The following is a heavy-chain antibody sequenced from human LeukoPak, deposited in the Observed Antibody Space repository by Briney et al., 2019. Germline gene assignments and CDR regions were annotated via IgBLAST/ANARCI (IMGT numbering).Heavy chain of an antibody. CDR2: IYPGDSDT. CDR1: GYSFTSYW. CDR3: ARNLVVTSTDYYYYYMDV. Sequence: GESLKISCQGSGYSFTSYWIGWVRQMPGKGLEWMGIIYPGDSDTRYSPSFQGQVTISADKSISTAYLQWSSLKASDTAMYYCARNLVVTSTDYYYYYMDVWGKGTTVTVSS. J-gene: IGHJ6*03. D-gene: IGHD2-21*02. V-gene: IGHV5-51*01.